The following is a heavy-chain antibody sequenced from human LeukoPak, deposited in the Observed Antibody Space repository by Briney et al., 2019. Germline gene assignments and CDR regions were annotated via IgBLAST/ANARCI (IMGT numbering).Heavy chain of an antibody. J-gene: IGHJ4*02. CDR1: GFTFSNYA. CDR2: ITGSGGST. CDR3: ARADYGSGSYLVY. V-gene: IGHV3-23*01. Sequence: GGSLRLSCAASGFTFSNYAMSWVRQAPGKGLEWVSSITGSGGSTYYADSVKGRFTISRHNSKNTLYLQMNSLRAEDTAVYYCARADYGSGSYLVYWGQGTLVTVSS. D-gene: IGHD3-10*01.